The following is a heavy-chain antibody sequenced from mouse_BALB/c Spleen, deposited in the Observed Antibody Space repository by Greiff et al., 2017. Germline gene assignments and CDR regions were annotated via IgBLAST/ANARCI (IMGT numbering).Heavy chain of an antibody. D-gene: IGHD2-4*01. CDR3: ARGTTMITTSFDY. J-gene: IGHJ2*01. CDR1: GFSLTSYG. CDR2: IWAGGST. V-gene: IGHV2-9*02. Sequence: QVQLKQSGPGLVAPSQSLSITCTASGFSLTSYGVHWVRQPPGKGLEWLGVIWAGGSTNYNSALMSRLSISKDNSKSQVFLKMNSLQTDDTAMYYCARGTTMITTSFDYWGQGTTLTVSS.